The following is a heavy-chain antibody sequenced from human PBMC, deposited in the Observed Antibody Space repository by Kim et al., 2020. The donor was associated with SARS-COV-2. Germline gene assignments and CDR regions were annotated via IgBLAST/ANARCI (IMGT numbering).Heavy chain of an antibody. V-gene: IGHV3-15*01. CDR3: TTRVDYDFWSGYPKYYFDY. CDR1: GFTFSNAW. J-gene: IGHJ4*02. CDR2: IKSKTDGGTT. D-gene: IGHD3-3*01. Sequence: GGSLRLSCAASGFTFSNAWMSWVRQAPGKGLEWVGRIKSKTDGGTTDYAAPVKGRFTISRDDSKNTLYLQMISLKTEDTAVYYCTTRVDYDFWSGYPKYYFDYWGQGTLVTVSS.